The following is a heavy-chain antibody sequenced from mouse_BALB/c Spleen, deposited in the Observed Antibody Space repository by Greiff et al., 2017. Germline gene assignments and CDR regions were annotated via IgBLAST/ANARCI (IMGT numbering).Heavy chain of an antibody. Sequence: EVHLVESGGGLVQPKGSLKLSCAAPGFTFNTYAMNWVRQAPGKGLEWVARIRSKSNNYATYYADSVKDRFTISRDDSQSMLYLQMNNLKTEDTAMYYCVRRGGNYAMDYWGQGTSVTVSS. V-gene: IGHV10-1*02. CDR2: IRSKSNNYAT. CDR1: GFTFNTYA. J-gene: IGHJ4*01. CDR3: VRRGGNYAMDY.